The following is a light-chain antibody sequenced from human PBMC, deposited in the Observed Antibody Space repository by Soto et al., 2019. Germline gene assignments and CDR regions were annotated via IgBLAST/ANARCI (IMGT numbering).Light chain of an antibody. Sequence: DIQMTQSPSSLSASVGDRVTITCQPSQDIGNYLNWYQVKPGKAPKLLIYDASSLETGVPLRFSGSSSKTDFPFPISRLQFEDVATYYCQQYDRLPLTFGGGPKLEIK. J-gene: IGKJ4*01. CDR1: QDIGNY. CDR3: QQYDRLPLT. V-gene: IGKV1-33*01. CDR2: DAS.